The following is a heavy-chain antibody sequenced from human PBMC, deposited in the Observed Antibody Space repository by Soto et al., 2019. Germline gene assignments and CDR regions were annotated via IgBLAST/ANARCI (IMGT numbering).Heavy chain of an antibody. CDR1: GYDFSRHG. CDR3: VRDKPEYYDRSGSSHVGDLFDI. D-gene: IGHD3-22*01. J-gene: IGHJ3*02. V-gene: IGHV1-3*01. CDR2: INPGNGKT. Sequence: ASVKVSCKTSGYDFSRHGIQWVRQAPGQSLEWMGWINPGNGKTKYSQKFQGRVTFTRDTSASTVYMELSGLTSEDTAVFYCVRDKPEYYDRSGSSHVGDLFDIWGQGTVVTVSS.